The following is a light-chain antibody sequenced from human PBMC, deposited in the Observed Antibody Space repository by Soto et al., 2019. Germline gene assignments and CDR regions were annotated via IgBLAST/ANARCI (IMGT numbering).Light chain of an antibody. V-gene: IGKV3-20*01. J-gene: IGKJ1*01. Sequence: EIVLTQSPGTLSLSPGERATLSCRAIQSVSNNYLAWYQQKPGQAPRLLIADASRRATGIPDRFSGSGSGTDFTLTISRLEPEDFAVYYCQQCARSPLTFGQGTKVDIK. CDR3: QQCARSPLT. CDR2: DAS. CDR1: QSVSNNY.